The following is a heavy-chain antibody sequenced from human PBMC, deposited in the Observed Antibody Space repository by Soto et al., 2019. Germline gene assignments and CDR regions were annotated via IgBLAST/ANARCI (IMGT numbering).Heavy chain of an antibody. V-gene: IGHV3-23*01. D-gene: IGHD1-26*01. CDR2: ISGSGDST. Sequence: EVQLLESGGGLVQPGGSLRLSCAASGFTFSSYAMRWVRQAPGKGLEWVSAISGSGDSTYYADSVKGRFTISRDNSKNTLYLRMISRRAEDTAIYCGARRGSGSYYDCWGQGTLVTVSS. CDR3: ARRGSGSYYDC. CDR1: GFTFSSYA. J-gene: IGHJ4*02.